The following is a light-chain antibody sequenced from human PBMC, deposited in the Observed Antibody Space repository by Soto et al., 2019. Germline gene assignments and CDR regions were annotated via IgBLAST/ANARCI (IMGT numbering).Light chain of an antibody. CDR2: DAS. Sequence: ETVLTQSPATLSLSPGESATLSCRASQSVSTYLAWYQQKPGQAPGLLIYDASNRVTGIPARFRGSGSGTDFTLTISSLEPDDFAVYYCQQRSNWQITFGQGTKVDIK. CDR1: QSVSTY. CDR3: QQRSNWQIT. V-gene: IGKV3-11*01. J-gene: IGKJ1*01.